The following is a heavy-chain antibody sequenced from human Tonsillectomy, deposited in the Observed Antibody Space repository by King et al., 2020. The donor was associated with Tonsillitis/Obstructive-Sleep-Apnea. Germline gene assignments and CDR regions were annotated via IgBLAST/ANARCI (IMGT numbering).Heavy chain of an antibody. CDR2: ISAYNGNT. CDR3: ARDHYDFWSGYYTRAFDI. J-gene: IGHJ3*02. Sequence: QLVQSGAEVKKPGASVKVSCKASGYTFTSYGISWVRQAPGHGLEWMGWISAYNGNTNYAQKLQGRVTMTTDTSTSTAYMELRGLRSDDTAVYYCARDHYDFWSGYYTRAFDIWGQGTMVTVSS. CDR1: GYTFTSYG. V-gene: IGHV1-18*01. D-gene: IGHD3-3*01.